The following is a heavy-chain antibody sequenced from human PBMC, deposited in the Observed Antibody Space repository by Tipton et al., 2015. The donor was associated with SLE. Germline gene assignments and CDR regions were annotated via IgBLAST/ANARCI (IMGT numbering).Heavy chain of an antibody. CDR1: GYSFTSYW. CDR3: ARQGYSGRYVDACDI. V-gene: IGHV5-51*01. CDR2: IYPGYSDT. D-gene: IGHD1-26*01. J-gene: IGHJ3*02. Sequence: QLVQSGAEVKKPGESLKISCKGSGYSFTSYWIGWVRQMPGKGLEWMGIIYPGYSDTRYSPSFQGQGTISADKSIRPAYLQWSSLKASDTAMYYCARQGYSGRYVDACDIWGQGTMVTVSS.